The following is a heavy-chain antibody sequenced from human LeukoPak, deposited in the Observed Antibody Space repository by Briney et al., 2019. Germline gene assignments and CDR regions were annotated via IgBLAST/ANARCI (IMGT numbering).Heavy chain of an antibody. D-gene: IGHD3-10*01. Sequence: SETLSLTCTVSGGSISSSSYYWGWIRQPPGKGLEWSGSIYYSGSTYYNPSLKSRVTISVDTSKNQFSLRLSSVTAADTAVYYCASLWPHYYYYYYMDVWGKGTTVTVSS. CDR3: ASLWPHYYYYYYMDV. J-gene: IGHJ6*03. V-gene: IGHV4-39*01. CDR1: GGSISSSSYY. CDR2: IYYSGST.